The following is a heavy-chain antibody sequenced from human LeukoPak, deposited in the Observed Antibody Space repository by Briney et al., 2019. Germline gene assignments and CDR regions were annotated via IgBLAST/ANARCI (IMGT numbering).Heavy chain of an antibody. CDR1: GFTFSSHA. D-gene: IGHD3-22*01. V-gene: IGHV3-23*01. CDR2: IGGSGGSA. CDR3: AKPPFSDSSGFAN. J-gene: IGHJ4*01. Sequence: GGSLRLSCAATGFTFSSHAMSWVRQAPGKGLEWVSGIGGSGGSAYYADSVKGRFTISRDNSKNTLYLQMNNLRAEDTAVYYCAKPPFSDSSGFANWGHGTLVTVSS.